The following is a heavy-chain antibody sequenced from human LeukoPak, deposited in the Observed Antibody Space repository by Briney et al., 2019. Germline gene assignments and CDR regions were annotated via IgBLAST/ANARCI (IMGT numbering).Heavy chain of an antibody. D-gene: IGHD3-16*01. CDR1: GFTFSSYG. CDR3: AKGGRGTYDY. Sequence: PGGSLRLSCAASGFTFSSYGMYWVRQAPGKGLEWVAVIWYDGSNKYYADSVKGRFTISRDNSKNTLYLQMNSLRAEDTAVYYCAKGGRGTYDYWGQGSLVTVSS. J-gene: IGHJ4*02. CDR2: IWYDGSNK. V-gene: IGHV3-33*06.